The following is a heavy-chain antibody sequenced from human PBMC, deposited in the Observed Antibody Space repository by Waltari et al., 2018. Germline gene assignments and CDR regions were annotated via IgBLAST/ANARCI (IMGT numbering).Heavy chain of an antibody. CDR2: IYSAVTT. CDR1: GVTVPNYY. V-gene: IGHV3-53*01. J-gene: IGHJ4*02. Sequence: HRVESGGGLIQPGGSRGPHCVASGVTVPNYYMSWVRQAPGRGLECVSVIYSAVTTYYADSVKGRFTISRDTFRNTLYLQMDNLRPDDTAVYYCARGNTASLDYWGQGTLVTVSS. CDR3: ARGNTASLDY. D-gene: IGHD2-21*02.